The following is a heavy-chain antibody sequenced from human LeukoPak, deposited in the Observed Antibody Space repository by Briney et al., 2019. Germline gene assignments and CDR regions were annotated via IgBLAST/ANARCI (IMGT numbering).Heavy chain of an antibody. CDR1: GGTFSSYA. D-gene: IGHD2-15*01. CDR2: IIPILGIA. CDR3: AREKKMYCSGGSCYSGFLSDAFDI. Sequence: ASVKVSCKASGGTFSSYAISWGRQAPGQGLEWMGRIIPILGIANYAQKFQGRVTITADQSTSTAYMELSSLRSEDTAVYYCAREKKMYCSGGSCYSGFLSDAFDIWGQGTMVTVSA. V-gene: IGHV1-69*04. J-gene: IGHJ3*02.